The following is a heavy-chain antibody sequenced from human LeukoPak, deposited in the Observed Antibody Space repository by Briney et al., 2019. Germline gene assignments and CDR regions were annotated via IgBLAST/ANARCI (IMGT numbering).Heavy chain of an antibody. Sequence: PSETLSLTCTVSGGSISSGGYYWSWIRQPPGKGLEWIGYIYHSGSTYYNPSLKSRVTISVDRSKNQFSLKLSSVTAADTAVYYCARALYSNYHKGNWFDPWGQGTLVTVSS. D-gene: IGHD4-11*01. CDR3: ARALYSNYHKGNWFDP. CDR1: GGSISSGGYY. V-gene: IGHV4-30-2*01. CDR2: IYHSGST. J-gene: IGHJ5*02.